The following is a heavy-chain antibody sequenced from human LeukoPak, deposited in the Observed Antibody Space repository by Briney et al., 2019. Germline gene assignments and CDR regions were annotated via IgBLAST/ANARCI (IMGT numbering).Heavy chain of an antibody. D-gene: IGHD6-19*01. J-gene: IGHJ4*02. CDR3: AGYAQDTNGWYYFDY. CDR2: ISVYNGNA. CDR1: GYTFTSYG. V-gene: IGHV1-18*01. Sequence: ASVKVSCKASGYTFTSYGISWVRQAPGQGLEWMGWISVYNGNANYPQKFQGRVTMSTDTSTGTAYMELRSLRSDDTAVYYCAGYAQDTNGWYYFDYWGQGTLVTVSS.